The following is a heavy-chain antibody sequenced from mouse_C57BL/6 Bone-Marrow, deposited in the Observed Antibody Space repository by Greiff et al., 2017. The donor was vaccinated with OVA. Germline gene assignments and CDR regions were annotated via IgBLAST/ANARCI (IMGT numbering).Heavy chain of an antibody. Sequence: EVQVVESGGGLVQSGRSLRLSCATSGFTFSDFYMEWVRQAPGKGLEWIAASRNKANDYTTEYSASVKGRFIVSRDTSQSILYLQMNALRAEDTAIYYCARDAEGKPRYFDVWGTGTTVTVSS. D-gene: IGHD3-3*01. CDR3: ARDAEGKPRYFDV. J-gene: IGHJ1*03. CDR1: GFTFSDFY. CDR2: SRNKANDYTT. V-gene: IGHV7-1*01.